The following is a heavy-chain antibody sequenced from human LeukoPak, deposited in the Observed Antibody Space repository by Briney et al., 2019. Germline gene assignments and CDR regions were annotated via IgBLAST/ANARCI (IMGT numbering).Heavy chain of an antibody. CDR1: GFTFDDYG. CDR3: ARDAHLESYETNWFDP. J-gene: IGHJ5*02. D-gene: IGHD3-3*01. CDR2: ISSSSTTI. Sequence: GGSLRLSCAASGFTFDDYGMSWVRQAPGKGLEWVSYISSSSTTIHYADSVKGRFTISRDNAKNSVYLQMNSLRAEDTAVYYCARDAHLESYETNWFDPWGQGTLVTVSS. V-gene: IGHV3-48*01.